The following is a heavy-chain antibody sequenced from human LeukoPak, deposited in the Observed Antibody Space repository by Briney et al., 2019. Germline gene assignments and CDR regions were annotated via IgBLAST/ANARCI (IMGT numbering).Heavy chain of an antibody. V-gene: IGHV3-20*04. CDR3: ARDGDSKMMDYFDY. CDR2: INWNGGST. CDR1: GFTFDDYG. D-gene: IGHD3-22*01. J-gene: IGHJ4*02. Sequence: GGSLRLSCAASGFTFDDYGMSWVRHAPGKGLEWVSGINWNGGSTGYADSVKGRFTISRDNAKNSLYLQMNSLRAEDTALYYCARDGDSKMMDYFDYWGQGTLVTVSS.